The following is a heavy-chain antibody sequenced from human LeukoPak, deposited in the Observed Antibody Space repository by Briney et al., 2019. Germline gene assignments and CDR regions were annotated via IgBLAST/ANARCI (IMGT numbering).Heavy chain of an antibody. CDR3: ATRLRRWFLDWFDP. J-gene: IGHJ5*02. CDR1: GYTLTELS. CDR2: FGPEDGET. D-gene: IGHD2/OR15-2a*01. V-gene: IGHV1-24*01. Sequence: ASVKVSCKVSGYTLTELSMHWVRQAPGKGLEWMGGFGPEDGETIYAQKFQGRVTMTEDTSTDTAYMELSSLRSEDTAVYYCATRLRRWFLDWFDPWGQGTLVTVSS.